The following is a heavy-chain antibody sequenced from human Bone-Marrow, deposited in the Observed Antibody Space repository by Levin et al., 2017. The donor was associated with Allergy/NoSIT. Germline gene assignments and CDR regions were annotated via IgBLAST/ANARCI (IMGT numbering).Heavy chain of an antibody. V-gene: IGHV1-69*06. J-gene: IGHJ4*02. CDR3: ARVHSSGWFYFDY. CDR1: GGTFSNSA. Sequence: ASVKVSCKASGGTFSNSAINWVRQAPGQGLEWMGGIIPLFGTPNYAQRFQGRVTITADKSTNTAYMDLNSLRSEDTALYFCARVHSSGWFYFDYWGQGTLVTVSS. CDR2: IIPLFGTP. D-gene: IGHD6-19*01.